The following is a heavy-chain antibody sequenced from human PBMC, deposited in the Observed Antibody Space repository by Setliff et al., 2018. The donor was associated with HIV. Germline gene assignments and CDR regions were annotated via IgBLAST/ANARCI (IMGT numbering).Heavy chain of an antibody. Sequence: ASVKVSCKASGYTFTSYAMNWVRQAPGQGLEWMGWINTNTGNPTYAQGFTGRFVFSLDTSVSAAYLQISSLKAEDTAVYYCARVEMATIYEAFDIWGQGTMVTV. CDR1: GYTFTSYA. D-gene: IGHD5-12*01. CDR3: ARVEMATIYEAFDI. CDR2: INTNTGNP. J-gene: IGHJ3*02. V-gene: IGHV7-4-1*02.